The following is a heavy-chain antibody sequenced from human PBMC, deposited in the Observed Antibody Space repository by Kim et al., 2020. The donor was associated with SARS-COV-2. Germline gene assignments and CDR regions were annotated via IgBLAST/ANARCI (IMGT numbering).Heavy chain of an antibody. CDR2: ISADESNK. CDR1: GFTFGSAH. Sequence: GGSLRLSCAGSGFTFGSAHMHWVRQAPGKGLEWVALISADESNKDYVDSVKGRFTVSRDNSQNTLFLQIDRLSAEDTAVYYCAREGHSSGRAGTFDYWGQGTLVTVSS. V-gene: IGHV3-30*03. D-gene: IGHD6-19*01. CDR3: AREGHSSGRAGTFDY. J-gene: IGHJ4*02.